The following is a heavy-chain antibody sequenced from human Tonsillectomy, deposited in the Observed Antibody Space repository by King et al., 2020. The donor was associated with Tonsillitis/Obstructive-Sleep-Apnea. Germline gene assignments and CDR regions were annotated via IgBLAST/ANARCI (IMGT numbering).Heavy chain of an antibody. J-gene: IGHJ3*02. Sequence: VQLVESGGGVVQPGRSLRLSCAASGFTFSSYAMHWVRQAPGKGLEWGAVISYDGSNKYYADSVKGRFTISRDNSKNTLYLQMNSLRAEDTAVYYCARIPWGVVVVAATPGGAFDIWGQGTMVTVSS. D-gene: IGHD2-15*01. CDR2: ISYDGSNK. CDR3: ARIPWGVVVVAATPGGAFDI. V-gene: IGHV3-30*01. CDR1: GFTFSSYA.